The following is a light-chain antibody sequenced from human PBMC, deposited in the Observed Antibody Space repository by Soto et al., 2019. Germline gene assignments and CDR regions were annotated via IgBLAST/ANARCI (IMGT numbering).Light chain of an antibody. J-gene: IGLJ1*01. Sequence: QSALTQPASVSGSPGQSITITCTGSNNDIGANKFVSWYQQHPGEAPKLIIFDVSNRPSGVSHRFSGSKSGNTASLTISRLQPEDESDYYCISFTTNLSVVFGAGTKLTVL. CDR2: DVS. CDR1: NNDIGANKF. CDR3: ISFTTNLSVV. V-gene: IGLV2-14*03.